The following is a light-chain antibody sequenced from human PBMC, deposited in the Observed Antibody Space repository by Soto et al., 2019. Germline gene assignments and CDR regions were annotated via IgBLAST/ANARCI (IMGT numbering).Light chain of an antibody. CDR1: QSVSSSF. CDR3: QQYDSSPWT. J-gene: IGKJ1*01. CDR2: GAS. Sequence: EIVLTQSPGTLSLSPGERATLSCRASQSVSSSFLAWYQQKPGQAPRLLIYGASSRATSIPDRFSGSGSGKDFTLTISRLEPEDFAVYYCQQYDSSPWTLGQGTKVEIK. V-gene: IGKV3-20*01.